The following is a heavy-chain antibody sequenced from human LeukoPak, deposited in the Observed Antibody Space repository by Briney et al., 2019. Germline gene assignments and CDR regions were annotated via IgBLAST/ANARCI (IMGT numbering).Heavy chain of an antibody. J-gene: IGHJ4*02. CDR3: ARDSVVRGAGGYYFDY. V-gene: IGHV4-59*01. CDR2: IYYSGST. Sequence: SETLSLTCTVSGGSISSYYWSWIRQPPRKGLEWIGYIYYSGSTNYNPSPKSRVTISVDTSKNQFSLKLSSATAADTAVYYCARDSVVRGAGGYYFDYWGQGTLVTVSS. D-gene: IGHD3-10*01. CDR1: GGSISSYY.